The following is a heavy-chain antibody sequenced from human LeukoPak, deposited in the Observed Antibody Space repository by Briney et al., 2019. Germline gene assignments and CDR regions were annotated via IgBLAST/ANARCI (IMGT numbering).Heavy chain of an antibody. J-gene: IGHJ6*02. V-gene: IGHV1-8*02. CDR2: MNPNSGNT. CDR3: ARGSSVVVVAANYGMDV. CDR1: GYTFTGYY. Sequence: ASVRVSCKASGYTFTGYYMHWVRQAPGQGLEWMGWMNPNSGNTGYAQKFQGRVTMTRNTSISTAYMELSSLRSEDTAVYYCARGSSVVVVAANYGMDVWGQGTTVTVSS. D-gene: IGHD2-15*01.